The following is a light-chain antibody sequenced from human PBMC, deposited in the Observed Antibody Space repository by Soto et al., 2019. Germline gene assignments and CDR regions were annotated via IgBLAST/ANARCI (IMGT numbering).Light chain of an antibody. CDR3: SSYTSSSTPWV. V-gene: IGLV2-14*01. J-gene: IGLJ3*02. CDR2: EVS. CDR1: SSDVGGYNY. Sequence: QSVLTQPASVSGSPGQSITISCTGTSSDVGGYNYVSWYQQHPGKPPKLMIYEVSNRPSGVSNRFSGSKSGNTASLTISGLQAEDEADYYCSSYTSSSTPWVFGGGTKVTVL.